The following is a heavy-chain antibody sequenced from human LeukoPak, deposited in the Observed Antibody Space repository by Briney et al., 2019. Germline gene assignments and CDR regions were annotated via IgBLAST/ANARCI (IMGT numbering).Heavy chain of an antibody. CDR3: ARDRAFVTRDNWFDP. V-gene: IGHV1-18*04. CDR2: ISAYNGNT. D-gene: IGHD4-23*01. CDR1: GFTFTGYY. J-gene: IGHJ5*02. Sequence: EASVKVSCKASGFTFTGYYMHWVRQAPGQGLEWMGWISAYNGNTNYAQKLQGRVTMTTDTSTSTAYMELRSLRSDDTAVYYCARDRAFVTRDNWFDPWGQGTLVTVSS.